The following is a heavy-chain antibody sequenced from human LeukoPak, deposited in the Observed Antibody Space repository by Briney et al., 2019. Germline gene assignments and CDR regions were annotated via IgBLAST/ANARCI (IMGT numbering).Heavy chain of an antibody. CDR1: GGTFSSYA. D-gene: IGHD6-6*01. CDR2: IIPIFGTA. V-gene: IGHV1-69*05. J-gene: IGHJ6*03. CDR3: ARGIAARPNYYYYYMDV. Sequence: SVKVSCKASGGTFSSYAISWLRQAPGQGLEWMGGIIPIFGTANYAQKFKGRVTITTDESTSTAYMELSSLRSEDTAVYYCARGIAARPNYYYYYMDVWGKGTTVTVSS.